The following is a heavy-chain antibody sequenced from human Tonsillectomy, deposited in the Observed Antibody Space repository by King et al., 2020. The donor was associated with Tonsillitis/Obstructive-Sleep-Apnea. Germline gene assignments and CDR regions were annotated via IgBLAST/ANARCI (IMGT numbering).Heavy chain of an antibody. J-gene: IGHJ4*02. CDR3: ARPVGVAGTGFYVDY. Sequence: VQLVESGAEVKKPGESLKISCKGSGYSFSRYWICWVRQMPGKGLEWMGIIYPDDSDTEYSPSFQGQVSISADKSINTAYLQWSSLMASDTAIYYCARPVGVAGTGFYVDYWGQGTLVTVSS. CDR2: IYPDDSDT. CDR1: GYSFSRYW. V-gene: IGHV5-51*03. D-gene: IGHD6-19*01.